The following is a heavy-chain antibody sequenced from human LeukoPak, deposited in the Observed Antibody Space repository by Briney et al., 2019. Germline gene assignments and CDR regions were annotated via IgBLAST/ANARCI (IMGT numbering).Heavy chain of an antibody. CDR2: ISYSGTP. J-gene: IGHJ4*02. D-gene: IGHD4-17*01. CDR3: ARDRYGDFEDY. CDR1: GGSINTANYY. V-gene: IGHV4-30-4*08. Sequence: NPSETLSLTCNVSGGSINTANYYWTWIRQPPGKGLEWIGYISYSGTPYYNPSLNSRVTISLDTSKNQFSLRLNSVTAADTAMYYCARDRYGDFEDYWGRGTLVTVS.